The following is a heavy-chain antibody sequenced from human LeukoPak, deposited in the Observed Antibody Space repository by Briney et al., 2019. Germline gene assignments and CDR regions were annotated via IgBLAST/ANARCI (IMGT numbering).Heavy chain of an antibody. CDR3: ARLKSVITMTYGMDI. CDR1: GYSFTSYW. J-gene: IGHJ6*02. D-gene: IGHD3-22*01. V-gene: IGHV5-51*01. Sequence: GESLKISCKGSGYSFTSYWIGWVRQMPGKGLEWMGIVYPGDSDTRYSPSFQGQVTISADKSISTAYLQWSSLKASDTAMYYCARLKSVITMTYGMDIWGQGTTVTVSS. CDR2: VYPGDSDT.